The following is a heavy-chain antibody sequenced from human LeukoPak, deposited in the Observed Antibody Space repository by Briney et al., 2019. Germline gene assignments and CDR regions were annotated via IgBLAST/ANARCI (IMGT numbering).Heavy chain of an antibody. Sequence: PGGSLRLSCAASGFTVSSNYMSWVRQAPGKGLEWVSVIYSGGSTYYADSVKGRFTISRDNSKNTLYLQMNSLRAEDTAEYYCARDGTYYDFWSGYYLWGQGTLVTVSS. D-gene: IGHD3-3*01. CDR1: GFTVSSNY. CDR2: IYSGGST. CDR3: ARDGTYYDFWSGYYL. J-gene: IGHJ4*02. V-gene: IGHV3-53*01.